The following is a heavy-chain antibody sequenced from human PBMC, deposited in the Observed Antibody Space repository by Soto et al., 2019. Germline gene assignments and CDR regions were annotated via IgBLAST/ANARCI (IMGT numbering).Heavy chain of an antibody. CDR1: GFTFSSYA. J-gene: IGHJ6*02. D-gene: IGHD6-13*01. CDR3: ARGSAAGVYYYGMDV. CDR2: ISYDGTNT. V-gene: IGHV3-30-3*01. Sequence: GGSLRLSCAASGFTFSSYAMHWVRRAPGKGLEWVAVISYDGTNTYYADSVKGRFTLSRDHSKNTLNLQMNSLRGEDTAVYYCARGSAAGVYYYGMDVWGQGTTVTVSS.